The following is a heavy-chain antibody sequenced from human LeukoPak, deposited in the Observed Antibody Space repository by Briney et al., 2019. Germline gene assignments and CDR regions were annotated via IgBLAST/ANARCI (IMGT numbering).Heavy chain of an antibody. V-gene: IGHV1-8*01. CDR3: TASSPTDY. CDR2: MNPNSGNT. J-gene: IGHJ4*02. CDR1: GYTFTSYD. Sequence: GASVKVSCKASGYTFTSYDTNWVRQATGQGLEWMGWMNPNSGNTGYAQKFQGRVTMTRNTSISTAYMELSSLRSEDTAVYYCTASSPTDYWGQGTLVTVSS.